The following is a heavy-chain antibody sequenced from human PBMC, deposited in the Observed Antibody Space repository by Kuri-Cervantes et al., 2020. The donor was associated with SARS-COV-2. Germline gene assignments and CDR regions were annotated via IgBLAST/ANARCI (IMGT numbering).Heavy chain of an antibody. V-gene: IGHV5-51*01. J-gene: IGHJ2*01. D-gene: IGHD2-2*01. CDR3: ARQSIRVVPAPGRYFDL. CDR1: GYSFTSYW. Sequence: GGSLRLSCKGSGYSFTSYWIGWVRQMPGKGLEWMGIIYPGDSDTRCSPSFQGQVTISADKSISTAYLQWSSLKASDTAMYYCARQSIRVVPAPGRYFDLWGRGTLVTVSS. CDR2: IYPGDSDT.